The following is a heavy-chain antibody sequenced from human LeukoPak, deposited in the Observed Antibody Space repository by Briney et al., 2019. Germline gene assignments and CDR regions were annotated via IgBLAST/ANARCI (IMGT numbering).Heavy chain of an antibody. CDR1: GFTFSSYA. D-gene: IGHD3-22*01. CDR2: INDSGGNT. Sequence: PGGSLRLSCAASGFTFSSYAMSWVRQAPGKGLEWVSLINDSGGNTYYADSVKGRFTISRDNSKNTLFLQMSSLRAEDTAVYYCAKDLRYYYDSSGYTKWGQGTLVTVSS. V-gene: IGHV3-23*01. CDR3: AKDLRYYYDSSGYTK. J-gene: IGHJ4*02.